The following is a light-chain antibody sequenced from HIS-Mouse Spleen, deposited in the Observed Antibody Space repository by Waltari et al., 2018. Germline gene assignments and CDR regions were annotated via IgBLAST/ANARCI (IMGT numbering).Light chain of an antibody. Sequence: QSALTQPPSVSGSPGQSVTISCTGTSSDVGSYNRVSWYQQPPGTAPKRMIYEVSNRPSGVPDRFSGSKSGNTASLPISGLQAEDEADYYCSSYTSSSTVFGTGTKVTVL. CDR1: SSDVGSYNR. CDR3: SSYTSSSTV. CDR2: EVS. J-gene: IGLJ1*01. V-gene: IGLV2-18*02.